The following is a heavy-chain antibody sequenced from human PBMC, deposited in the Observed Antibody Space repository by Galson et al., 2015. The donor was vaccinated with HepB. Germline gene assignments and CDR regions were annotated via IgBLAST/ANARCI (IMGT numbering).Heavy chain of an antibody. CDR2: IIPIFGTA. D-gene: IGHD6-13*01. V-gene: IGHV1-69*13. CDR1: GGTFSNYA. CDR3: ARGPYSSSFRD. Sequence: SVKVSCKASGGTFSNYAISWVRQAPGQGLEWMGGIIPIFGTANYAQKFQGRVTIPADESTSTAYMDLSSLRSEDTAVYYCARGPYSSSFRDRGQGTLVTVSS. J-gene: IGHJ4*02.